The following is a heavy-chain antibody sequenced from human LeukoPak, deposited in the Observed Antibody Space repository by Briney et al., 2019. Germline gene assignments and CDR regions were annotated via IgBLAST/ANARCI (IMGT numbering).Heavy chain of an antibody. CDR1: GYTFTTNW. J-gene: IGHJ4*02. CDR3: ARLSSPSASYFDY. Sequence: GEFLKISCKGSGYTFTTNWIGWVRQMPGKGPECMGIIYPGDSDTRYSPSFQGQVTISADESITTTFLQWSSLQASDTAMYYCARLSSPSASYFDYWAQGTLVTVSS. V-gene: IGHV5-51*01. D-gene: IGHD6-6*01. CDR2: IYPGDSDT.